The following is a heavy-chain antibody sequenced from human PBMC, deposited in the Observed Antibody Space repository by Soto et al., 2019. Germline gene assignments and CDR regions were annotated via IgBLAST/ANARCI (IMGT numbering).Heavy chain of an antibody. Sequence: EVQLVESGGDLVQPGGSLRISCAASGLAFSTFWMSWVRQAPGKGLEWVANINQDGSEKYYVDAAKGRFTISRDNTKNSLFLQLNSLRAEDTAVYFCARGRRSLMWGQGTMVTVSS. V-gene: IGHV3-7*05. CDR1: GLAFSTFW. D-gene: IGHD4-17*01. J-gene: IGHJ3*01. CDR2: INQDGSEK. CDR3: ARGRRSLM.